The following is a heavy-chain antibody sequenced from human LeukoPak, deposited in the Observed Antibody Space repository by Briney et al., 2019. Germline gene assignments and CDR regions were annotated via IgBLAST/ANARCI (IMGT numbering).Heavy chain of an antibody. CDR2: ITPKSGAT. V-gene: IGHV1-2*02. CDR1: GYTFTDYY. CDR3: ARAYHLLRGVSPFGD. J-gene: IGHJ4*02. Sequence: ASVKVSCKASGYTFTDYYIHWVRQAPGQGLEWMGWITPKSGATIYAQTFKGRVSMTSDTSVSTAYMELNSLRSGDTAVYYCARAYHLLRGVSPFGDWGQGTLVSVSP. D-gene: IGHD3-10*01.